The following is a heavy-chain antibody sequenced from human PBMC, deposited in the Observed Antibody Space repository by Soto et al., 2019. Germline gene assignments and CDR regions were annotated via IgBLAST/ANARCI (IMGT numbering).Heavy chain of an antibody. CDR3: ARISGRYGGNSLDY. CDR2: IYYSGST. V-gene: IGHV4-59*01. CDR1: GGSINSYY. Sequence: ETLSLTCIVSGGSINSYYWTWIRQPPGKGLEWIGYIYYSGSTNYNSSLKSRVTISVDMSKNQFSLKLRSVTAADTAVYYCARISGRYGGNSLDYWGQGTLVTVSS. J-gene: IGHJ4*02. D-gene: IGHD4-17*01.